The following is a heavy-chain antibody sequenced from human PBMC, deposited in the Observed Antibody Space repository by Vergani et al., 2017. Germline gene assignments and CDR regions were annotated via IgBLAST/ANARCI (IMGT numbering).Heavy chain of an antibody. CDR3: AGRRYYGGLGVFDP. Sequence: QVQLQQWGAGLLKPSETLSLTCAVYGGSFSGYYWSWIRQPPGKGLEWIGEINHSGSTNYNPSLKSRVTISVDTSKNQFSLTLSSVTPADTAVYYCAGRRYYGGLGVFDPWGQGTLVTVSS. J-gene: IGHJ5*02. CDR1: GGSFSGYY. CDR2: INHSGST. D-gene: IGHD3-10*01. V-gene: IGHV4-34*01.